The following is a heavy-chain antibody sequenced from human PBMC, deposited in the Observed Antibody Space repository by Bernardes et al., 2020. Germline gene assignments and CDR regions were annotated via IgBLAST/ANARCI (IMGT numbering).Heavy chain of an antibody. J-gene: IGHJ4*02. CDR2: INSDGGST. Sequence: GSLSLSCAASGFTLSSFWMDWVRPAPGKGLVWVSGINSDGGSTFYADSVKGRFTVSRDKAKNTLYLQMNSLRVEDTAVYYCARLLYSGSYYAADWGQGTLVTVSS. CDR1: GFTLSSFW. D-gene: IGHD1-26*01. CDR3: ARLLYSGSYYAAD. V-gene: IGHV3-74*01.